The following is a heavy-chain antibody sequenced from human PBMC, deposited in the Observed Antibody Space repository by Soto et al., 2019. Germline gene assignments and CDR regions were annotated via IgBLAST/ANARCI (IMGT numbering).Heavy chain of an antibody. Sequence: ASVKVSCKVSGYTLTELSMHWVRQAPGKGLEWMGGFDPEDGETIYAQKFQGRVTMTEDTSTDTAYMELSSLRSEDTAVYYCATSNKGVPYSSSWLEYFQHWGQGTLVTV. CDR3: ATSNKGVPYSSSWLEYFQH. D-gene: IGHD6-13*01. V-gene: IGHV1-24*01. CDR2: FDPEDGET. J-gene: IGHJ1*01. CDR1: GYTLTELS.